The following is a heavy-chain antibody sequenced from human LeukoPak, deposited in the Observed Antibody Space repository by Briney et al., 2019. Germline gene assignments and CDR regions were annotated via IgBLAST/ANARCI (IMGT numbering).Heavy chain of an antibody. D-gene: IGHD1-20*01. CDR3: ARGHNWNYYYYYGMDV. Sequence: PGGSLRLSCAASGFTFSSYAMHWVRQAPGKGLEWVAVISYDGSNKYYADSVKGRFTISRDNSKNTLYLQMNSLRAEDTAVYYCARGHNWNYYYYYGMDVWGQGTTVTVSS. CDR2: ISYDGSNK. J-gene: IGHJ6*02. V-gene: IGHV3-30-3*01. CDR1: GFTFSSYA.